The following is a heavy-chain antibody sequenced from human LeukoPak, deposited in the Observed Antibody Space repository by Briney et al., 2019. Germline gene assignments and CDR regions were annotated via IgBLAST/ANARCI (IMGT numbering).Heavy chain of an antibody. CDR1: GGSFSGYY. CDR3: ARLPGIAAAGTLAREGSIDY. D-gene: IGHD6-13*01. J-gene: IGHJ4*02. V-gene: IGHV4-34*01. Sequence: SETLSLTCAVYGGSFSGYYWSWIRQPPGKGLEWIGDINHSGSTNYNPSLKSRVTISVDTSKNQFSLKLSSVTAADTAVYYCARLPGIAAAGTLAREGSIDYWGQGTLVTVSS. CDR2: INHSGST.